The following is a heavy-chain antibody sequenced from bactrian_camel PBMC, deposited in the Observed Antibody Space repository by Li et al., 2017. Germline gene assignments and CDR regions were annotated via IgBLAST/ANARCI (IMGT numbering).Heavy chain of an antibody. D-gene: IGHD3*01. CDR2: KCTNGGSI. V-gene: IGHV3S63*01. CDR3: AEGCGENDVFDFED. Sequence: HVQLVESGGGSVQAGGSLRLSCVAPGYTHGTNCIGWFRQAAGKEREGVVAKCTNGGSIYYADSVKGRFTIFQDNAKDTVHLQMNSLKPEDTATYYCAEGCGENDVFDFEDWGQGTQVTVS. J-gene: IGHJ4*01. CDR1: GYTHGTNC.